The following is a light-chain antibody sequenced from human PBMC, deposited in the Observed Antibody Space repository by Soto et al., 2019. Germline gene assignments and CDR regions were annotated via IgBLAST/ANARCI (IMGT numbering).Light chain of an antibody. Sequence: EIVMTQSPATLSVSPGERATLSCRASQSVDNNLAWYQQKPGQAPRLLIHGASFRVTGIPARFSGSGSGTDFTLTISSLRSEDFAVYYCQQYNNWPPWTFGQGTKVEIK. CDR2: GAS. CDR3: QQYNNWPPWT. CDR1: QSVDNN. J-gene: IGKJ1*01. V-gene: IGKV3-15*01.